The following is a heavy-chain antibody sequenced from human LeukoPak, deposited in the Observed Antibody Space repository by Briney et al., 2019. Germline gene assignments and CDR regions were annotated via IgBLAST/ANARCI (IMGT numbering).Heavy chain of an antibody. D-gene: IGHD7-27*01. CDR1: GGSIRSYC. CDR3: ARGGSNWEALDY. CDR2: IYYSGST. V-gene: IGHV4-59*01. J-gene: IGHJ4*02. Sequence: PSETLSLTCTVSGGSIRSYCWSWIRQPPGKGLDWVGYIYYSGSTNYNPSLKSRVTISIDPSRNQFSLKLRSVTAADTAVYHCARGGSNWEALDYWGQGTLVTVSS.